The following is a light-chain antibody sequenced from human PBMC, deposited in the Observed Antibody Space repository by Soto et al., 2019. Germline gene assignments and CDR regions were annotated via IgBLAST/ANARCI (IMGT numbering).Light chain of an antibody. CDR3: QQSSNWPPEIT. CDR2: DAS. J-gene: IGKJ5*01. CDR1: QSVPRN. Sequence: EIVLTQSPASLSLSPXXXXXXXXXXXQSVPRNLAWYQQRPGQAPRLLIYDASSRATXIPDRFSGSGSGTDFILTISSLQPEDFAVYYCQQSSNWPPEITFGQGTRLEIK. V-gene: IGKV3-11*01.